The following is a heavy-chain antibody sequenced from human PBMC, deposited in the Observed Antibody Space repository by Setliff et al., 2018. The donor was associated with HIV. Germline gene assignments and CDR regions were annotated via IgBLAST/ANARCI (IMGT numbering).Heavy chain of an antibody. CDR3: ARISVYTGIDN. CDR1: GVPTSASTYY. D-gene: IGHD1-26*01. Sequence: PSETLSLTCTVSGVPTSASTYYWGWIRQPPGKGLDWIGYIYYSGSTYYNPSLKSRVTISVDTSKNQFALKLSSVTAAETAVYYCARISVYTGIDNWGRGTLVTVSS. V-gene: IGHV4-39*01. CDR2: IYYSGST. J-gene: IGHJ4*02.